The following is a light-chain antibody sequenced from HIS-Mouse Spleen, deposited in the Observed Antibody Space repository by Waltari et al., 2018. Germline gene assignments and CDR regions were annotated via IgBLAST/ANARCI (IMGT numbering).Light chain of an antibody. J-gene: IGLJ2*01. CDR1: SGSIASNY. V-gene: IGLV6-57*02. CDR2: EDN. Sequence: NFMLTQPHSVSESPGKTVTISCTGSSGSIASNYVQWYQQRPGSAPTTVTYEDNQRPSGVPGRFSGSIDSSSNSASLTISGLKTEDEADYYCSSYTSSSTPVVFGGGTKLTVL. CDR3: SSYTSSSTPVV.